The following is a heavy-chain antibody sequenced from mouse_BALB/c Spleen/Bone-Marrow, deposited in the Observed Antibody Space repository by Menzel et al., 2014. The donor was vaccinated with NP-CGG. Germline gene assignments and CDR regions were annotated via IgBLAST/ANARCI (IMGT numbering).Heavy chain of an antibody. J-gene: IGHJ4*01. CDR2: IWSGGST. CDR3: ARQPLRRHAMDY. V-gene: IGHV2-4*02. Sequence: VMLVESGPGLVQPSQSLSITCTVSGFSLTSYGVHWVRQPPGKGLEWLGVIWSGGSTDYNAAFISRLSISKDNSKSQVFFKINSLQADDTAIYYCARQPLRRHAMDYWGQGTSVTVSS. CDR1: GFSLTSYG. D-gene: IGHD1-2*01.